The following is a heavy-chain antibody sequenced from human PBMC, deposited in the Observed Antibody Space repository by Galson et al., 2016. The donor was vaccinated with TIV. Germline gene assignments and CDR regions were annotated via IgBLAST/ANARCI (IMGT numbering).Heavy chain of an antibody. D-gene: IGHD1-1*01. Sequence: SLRLSCAASGFTFSDYAMNWVRQAPGKGLEWVSVIVGGGYSTHYADSVEGRFTISRANSNNMVYLQMNSLRAEDTAIYYCARGALDTDRQYYYYYGLDVWGQGTAVTVSS. CDR3: ARGALDTDRQYYYYYGLDV. CDR1: GFTFSDYA. V-gene: IGHV3-23*01. CDR2: IVGGGYST. J-gene: IGHJ6*02.